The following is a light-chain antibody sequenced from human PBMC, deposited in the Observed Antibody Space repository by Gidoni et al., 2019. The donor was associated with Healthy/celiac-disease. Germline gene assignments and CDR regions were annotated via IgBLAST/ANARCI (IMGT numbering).Light chain of an antibody. CDR1: QSVTNNY. CDR2: DAY. Sequence: EIVLTQSPGTLSLSPGERATLSSRASQSVTNNYLALYQQKPGQAPRLVIYDAYNRATGIPDRFSGSGSGPDFTLTISRLEPEDFAVYYCQQSGSSPYTFGQGSKLEIK. V-gene: IGKV3-20*01. CDR3: QQSGSSPYT. J-gene: IGKJ2*01.